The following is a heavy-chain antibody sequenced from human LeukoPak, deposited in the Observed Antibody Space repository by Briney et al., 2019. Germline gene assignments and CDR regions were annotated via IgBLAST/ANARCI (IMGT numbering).Heavy chain of an antibody. CDR1: GYTFTGYY. J-gene: IGHJ4*02. CDR2: INPNSGGT. V-gene: IGHV1-2*02. Sequence: ASVKVSCKASGYTFTGYYMHWVRQAPGQGLEWVGWINPNSGGTNYAQKFQGRVTMTRDTSISTAYMELSRLRSDDTAVYYCARDQLDYYDSSGYYFYWGQGTLVTVSS. CDR3: ARDQLDYYDSSGYYFY. D-gene: IGHD3-22*01.